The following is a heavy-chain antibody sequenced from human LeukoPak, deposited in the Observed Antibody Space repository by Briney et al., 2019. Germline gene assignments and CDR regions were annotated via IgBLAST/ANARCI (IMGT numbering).Heavy chain of an antibody. J-gene: IGHJ4*02. CDR2: INSNSGGT. CDR1: GYTFTSYG. Sequence: ASVKVSCKASGYTFTSYGISWVRQAPGQGLEWMGRINSNSGGTSYAQNLQGRITMTRDTSISTAYMEVSGLTSDDTAVYYCARGGSGSGYLYYFDSWGQGTLVSVSS. CDR3: ARGGSGSGYLYYFDS. V-gene: IGHV1-2*06. D-gene: IGHD3-10*01.